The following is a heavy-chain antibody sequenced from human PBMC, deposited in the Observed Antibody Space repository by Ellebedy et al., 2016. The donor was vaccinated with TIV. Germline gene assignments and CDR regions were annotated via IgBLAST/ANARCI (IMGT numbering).Heavy chain of an antibody. CDR2: INAGNGNT. CDR1: GYTFTTYA. Sequence: AASVKVSCKASGYTFTTYAMHWARQAPGHRLEWMGWINAGNGNTQYSQKFQGRVTITRDTSASTAYMELSSLRSEDTAVYYCATGSGLWGQGTLVTVSS. D-gene: IGHD7-27*01. CDR3: ATGSGL. V-gene: IGHV1-3*01. J-gene: IGHJ4*02.